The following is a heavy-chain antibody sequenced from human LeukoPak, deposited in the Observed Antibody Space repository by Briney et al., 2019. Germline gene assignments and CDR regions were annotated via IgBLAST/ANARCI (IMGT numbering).Heavy chain of an antibody. D-gene: IGHD6-13*01. V-gene: IGHV1-18*01. Sequence: ASVKVSCKASGYTFTSYGISWVRQAPGQGLEWMGWISAYNGNTNYAQKLQGRVTMTTDTSTSTAYMELRSLRSDGTAVYYCARDLERVAAAGTKVRDYWGQGTLVTVSS. CDR3: ARDLERVAAAGTKVRDY. CDR1: GYTFTSYG. J-gene: IGHJ4*02. CDR2: ISAYNGNT.